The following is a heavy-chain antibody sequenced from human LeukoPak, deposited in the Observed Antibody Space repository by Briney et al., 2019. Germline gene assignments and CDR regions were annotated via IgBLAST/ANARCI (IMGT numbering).Heavy chain of an antibody. J-gene: IGHJ4*02. D-gene: IGHD5-12*01. CDR1: GFTFSSDG. V-gene: IGHV3-30*02. CDR2: FRYDGSGN. CDR3: AKDNSGWAFDY. Sequence: GGSLRLSCAASGFTFSSDGMHWVRQAPGKGLEWVAFFRYDGSGNYYADSVKGRFTISRDNSKNTLYLHMNSLRAEDTAVYYCAKDNSGWAFDYWGQGTLVTVSS.